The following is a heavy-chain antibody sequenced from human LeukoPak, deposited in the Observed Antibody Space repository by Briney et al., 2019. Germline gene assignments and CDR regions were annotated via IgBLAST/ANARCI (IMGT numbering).Heavy chain of an antibody. D-gene: IGHD1-26*01. J-gene: IGHJ5*02. CDR3: ARVPGGSYGWFDP. CDR2: INPNSGGT. CDR1: GYTFTGYY. Sequence: GASVKVSCKASGYTFTGYYMHWVRQAPGQGLEWMGWINPNSGGTNYAQKFQGRVTMTRDTSISTAHMELSRLRSDDTAVYYCARVPGGSYGWFDPWGQGTLVTVSS. V-gene: IGHV1-2*02.